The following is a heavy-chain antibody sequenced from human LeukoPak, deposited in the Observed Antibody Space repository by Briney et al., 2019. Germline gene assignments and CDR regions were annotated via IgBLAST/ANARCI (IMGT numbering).Heavy chain of an antibody. Sequence: SETLSLTCTVSGYSISSGYYWGWIRQPPGKGLEWIGSIYHSGSTYYNPSLKSRVTISVDTSKNQFSLKLSSVTAADTAVYYCARGGYSSGWSLYYFDYWGQGTLVTVSS. D-gene: IGHD6-19*01. CDR2: IYHSGST. J-gene: IGHJ4*02. V-gene: IGHV4-38-2*02. CDR1: GYSISSGYY. CDR3: ARGGYSSGWSLYYFDY.